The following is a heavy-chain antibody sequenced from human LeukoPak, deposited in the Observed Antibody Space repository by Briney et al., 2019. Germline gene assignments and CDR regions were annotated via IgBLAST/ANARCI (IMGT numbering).Heavy chain of an antibody. V-gene: IGHV4-34*01. CDR3: ARQTGSGLFTLP. CDR1: GGSFSGYY. CDR2: INHSGST. Sequence: TSETLSLTCAVYGGSFSGYYWSWIRQPPGKGLEWIGEINHSGSTNYNPSLKSRVTISVDTSKSQISLRLTSVTATDTAMYYCARQTGSGLFTLPGGQGTLVTVSS. J-gene: IGHJ4*02. D-gene: IGHD3/OR15-3a*01.